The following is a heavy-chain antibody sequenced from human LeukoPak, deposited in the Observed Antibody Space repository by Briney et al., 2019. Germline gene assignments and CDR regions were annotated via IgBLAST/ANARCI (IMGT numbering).Heavy chain of an antibody. Sequence: PGGSLRLSCAASGFSVSRYMSCVRQAPGKGLEWVSVIYDGDNTNYVDSVRGRFTISRDSSNNMPFLQMNSLRAEDTALYYCVGATRWLAYDYWGQGALVTVSS. CDR3: VGATRWLAYDY. CDR2: IYDGDNT. D-gene: IGHD6-19*01. J-gene: IGHJ4*02. V-gene: IGHV3-53*01. CDR1: GFSVSRY.